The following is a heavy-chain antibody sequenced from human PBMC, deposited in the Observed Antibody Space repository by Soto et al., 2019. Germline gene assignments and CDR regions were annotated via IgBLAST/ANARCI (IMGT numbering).Heavy chain of an antibody. CDR1: GGTFSSYA. J-gene: IGHJ4*02. CDR3: ALCTNSPTEYYFDY. D-gene: IGHD2-8*01. V-gene: IGHV1-69*01. CDR2: IIPIFGTA. Sequence: QVQLVQSGAEVKKPGSSVKVSCKASGGTFSSYAISWVRQAPGQGLEWMGGIIPIFGTANSAQKFQGRVTITADESTSTAYMEQRSLRSEDTSVYYCALCTNSPTEYYFDYWCQGTLVTVSS.